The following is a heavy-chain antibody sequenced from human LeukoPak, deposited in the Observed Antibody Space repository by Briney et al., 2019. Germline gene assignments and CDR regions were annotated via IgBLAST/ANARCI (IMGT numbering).Heavy chain of an antibody. D-gene: IGHD2-2*01. V-gene: IGHV3-15*01. CDR1: GFTFSNAW. J-gene: IGHJ6*03. CDR3: TTDIVVVPAAPSYYYYYMDV. Sequence: GGSLRLSCAASGFTFSNAWMSWVRQVPGKGLEWVGRIKSKTDGGTTDYAAPVKGRFTISRDDSKNTLYLQMNSLKTEDTAVYYCTTDIVVVPAAPSYYYYYMDVWGKGTTVTISS. CDR2: IKSKTDGGTT.